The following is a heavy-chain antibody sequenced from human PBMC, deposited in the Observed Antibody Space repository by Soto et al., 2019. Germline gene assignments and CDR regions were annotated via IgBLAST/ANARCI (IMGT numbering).Heavy chain of an antibody. Sequence: PGGSLRLSCAASGFTFSNAWMNWVRQAPGKGLEWVGRIKSKTDGGTTDYAAPVKGRFTISRDDSKNTLYLQMNSLKTEDTAVYYCTTESPRTHYYDRSGYHDWGQGTLVTVSS. J-gene: IGHJ4*02. V-gene: IGHV3-15*07. CDR1: GFTFSNAW. CDR3: TTESPRTHYYDRSGYHD. D-gene: IGHD3-22*01. CDR2: IKSKTDGGTT.